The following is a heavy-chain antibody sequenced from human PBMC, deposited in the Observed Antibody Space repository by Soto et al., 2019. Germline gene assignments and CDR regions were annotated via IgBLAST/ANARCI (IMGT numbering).Heavy chain of an antibody. J-gene: IGHJ5*02. CDR1: GYTFTSYG. CDR3: ARRCSSTSCYGWENWFDP. D-gene: IGHD2-2*01. CDR2: ISAYNGNT. Sequence: QVQLVQSGAEVKKPGASVKVSCKASGYTFTSYGITWVRQAPGQGLEWMGWISAYNGNTNYAQKLQGRVTMTTDTSTRTAYMELRSLRSDDTAVYYCARRCSSTSCYGWENWFDPWGQGTLVTVSS. V-gene: IGHV1-18*01.